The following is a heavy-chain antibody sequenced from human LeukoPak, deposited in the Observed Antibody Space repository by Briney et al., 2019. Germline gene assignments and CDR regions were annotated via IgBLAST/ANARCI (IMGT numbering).Heavy chain of an antibody. CDR2: IIPIFGIA. Sequence: GASVKVSCKASGGTFSIYAISWVRQAPGQGGEWMGRIIPIFGIANYTQKFQGRVTITADKSTSTAYMELSSLRSEDTAVYYCARDLPYYDILTGSGVFDYWGQGTLVTVSS. CDR3: ARDLPYYDILTGSGVFDY. CDR1: GGTFSIYA. D-gene: IGHD3-9*01. J-gene: IGHJ4*02. V-gene: IGHV1-69*10.